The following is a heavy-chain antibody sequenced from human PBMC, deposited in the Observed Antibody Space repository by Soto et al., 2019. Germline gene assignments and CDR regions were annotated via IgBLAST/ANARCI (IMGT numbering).Heavy chain of an antibody. J-gene: IGHJ6*02. CDR3: ARDLAGSYYGSGSYYYYYYGMDV. Sequence: QVQLVESGGGVVQPGRSLRLSCAASGFTFSSYGMHWVRQAPGKGLEWVAVIWYDGSNKYYADSVKGRFTISRDNSKNTLYLQMNSLRAEDTAVYYCARDLAGSYYGSGSYYYYYYGMDVWGQGTTVTVSS. D-gene: IGHD3-10*01. CDR1: GFTFSSYG. V-gene: IGHV3-33*01. CDR2: IWYDGSNK.